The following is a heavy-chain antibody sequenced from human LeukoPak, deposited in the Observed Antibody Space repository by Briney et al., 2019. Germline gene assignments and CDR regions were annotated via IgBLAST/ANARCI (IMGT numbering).Heavy chain of an antibody. CDR2: IYYSGST. Sequence: SQTLSLTCTVSGGSISSGGYYWSWIRQHPGKGLEWIGYIYYSGSTYYNPSLKSRVTISVDTSKNQSSLKLSSVTAADTAVYYCARGLAEDSSGYYLHWYFDLWGRGTLVTVSS. CDR1: GGSISSGGYY. CDR3: ARGLAEDSSGYYLHWYFDL. D-gene: IGHD3-22*01. J-gene: IGHJ2*01. V-gene: IGHV4-31*03.